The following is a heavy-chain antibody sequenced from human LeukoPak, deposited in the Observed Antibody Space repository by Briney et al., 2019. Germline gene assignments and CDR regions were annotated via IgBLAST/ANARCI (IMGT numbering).Heavy chain of an antibody. CDR2: ISGSGRTI. CDR1: GFTFSDYY. V-gene: IGHV3-11*04. D-gene: IGHD3-10*01. Sequence: GGSLRLSCAASGFTFSDYYMSWIRQTPEKGLEWVSCISGSGRTIYHADSVKGRFTISRDNTKNSLYLQMNSLRAEDTAVYYCARERREITLIRGSRPYFYYMDVWGKGTTVTISS. J-gene: IGHJ6*03. CDR3: ARERREITLIRGSRPYFYYMDV.